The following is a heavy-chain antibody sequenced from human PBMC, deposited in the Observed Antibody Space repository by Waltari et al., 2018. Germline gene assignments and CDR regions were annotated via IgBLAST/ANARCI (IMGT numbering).Heavy chain of an antibody. CDR2: IIPIFGTA. D-gene: IGHD2-15*01. CDR1: GGPFSSHA. J-gene: IGHJ6*02. CDR3: ASSPVVAATPFYYYGMDV. V-gene: IGHV1-69*05. Sequence: QVQLVQSGAEVKKPGSSVKVPCKASGGPFSSHATRWVRPAPGQGLEWMGGIIPIFGTANYAQKFQGRVTMTTDTTTSTAYMELRSLRSDDTAVYYCASSPVVAATPFYYYGMDVWGQGTTVTVSS.